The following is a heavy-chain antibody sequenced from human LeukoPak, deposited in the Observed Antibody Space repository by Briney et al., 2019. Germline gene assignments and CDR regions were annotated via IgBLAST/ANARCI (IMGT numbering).Heavy chain of an antibody. CDR1: GFTFSSYG. J-gene: IGHJ4*01. CDR3: AREVEYSGSYFFDF. CDR2: ISYDGSNK. D-gene: IGHD1-26*01. V-gene: IGHV3-30*03. Sequence: GGSLRLSCAASGFTFSSYGMHWVRQAPGKGLEWVAVISYDGSNKYYADSVKGRFTISRDNSKNTLYLQMNSLRAEDTAVYYCAREVEYSGSYFFDFWGHGTLVTVSS.